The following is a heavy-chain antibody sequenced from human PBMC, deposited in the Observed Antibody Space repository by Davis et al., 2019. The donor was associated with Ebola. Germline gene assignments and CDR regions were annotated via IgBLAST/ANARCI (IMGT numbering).Heavy chain of an antibody. CDR2: IIPIFGTA. CDR3: ARLALDYYDSSAEYFQH. Sequence: SVKVSCKASGGTFSSYAISWVRQAPGQGLEWMGGIIPIFGTANYAQKFQGRVTITADESTSTAYMELSSLRSEDTAVYYCARLALDYYDSSAEYFQHWGQGTLVTVSS. CDR1: GGTFSSYA. V-gene: IGHV1-69*13. D-gene: IGHD3-22*01. J-gene: IGHJ1*01.